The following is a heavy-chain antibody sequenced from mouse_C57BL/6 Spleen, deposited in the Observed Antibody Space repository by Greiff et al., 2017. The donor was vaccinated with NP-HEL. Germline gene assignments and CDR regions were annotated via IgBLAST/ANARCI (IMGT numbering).Heavy chain of an antibody. D-gene: IGHD3-2*01. V-gene: IGHV1-7*01. J-gene: IGHJ3*01. CDR1: GYPFTSYW. CDR2: INPSSGYT. CDR3: ARPKTSRTPGFAY. Sequence: VQLQQSGAELAKPGASVKLSCKASGYPFTSYWMHWVKQRPGQGLEWIGYINPSSGYTKYNQKFKDKATLTADKSSSTAYMQLSSLTYEDSAVYYCARPKTSRTPGFAYWGQGTLVTVSA.